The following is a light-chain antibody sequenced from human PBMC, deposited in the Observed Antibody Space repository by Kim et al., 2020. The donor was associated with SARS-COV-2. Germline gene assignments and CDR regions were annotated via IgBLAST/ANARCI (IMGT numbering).Light chain of an antibody. CDR1: HLGALS. CDR3: QVYNTDTAHYV. V-gene: IGLV3-21*01. J-gene: IGLJ1*01. CDR2: SDS. Sequence: PVQAARIPCRAKHLGALSLHWSVKRPDQAPVLVIYSDSDRLSGIPEQFSGSKAAITPTLTISRVDAGDEAYYHCQVYNTDTAHYVFGAGTKFTVL.